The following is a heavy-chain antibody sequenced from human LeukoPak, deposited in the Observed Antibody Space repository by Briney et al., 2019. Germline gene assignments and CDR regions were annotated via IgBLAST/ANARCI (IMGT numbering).Heavy chain of an antibody. CDR2: INSDGSST. Sequence: PGGSLRLSCAASGLTFSSYWMHWVRQAPGKGLVWVSRINSDGSSTSYADSVKGRFTISRDNAKNTLYLQMNSLRAEDTAVYYCASDRTGWPIDYWGQGTLVTVSS. J-gene: IGHJ4*02. CDR1: GLTFSSYW. V-gene: IGHV3-74*01. CDR3: ASDRTGWPIDY. D-gene: IGHD1-14*01.